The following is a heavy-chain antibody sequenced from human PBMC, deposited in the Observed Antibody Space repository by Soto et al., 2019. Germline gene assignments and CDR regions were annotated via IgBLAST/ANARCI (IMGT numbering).Heavy chain of an antibody. D-gene: IGHD5-12*01. CDR1: GGSISSGDYY. V-gene: IGHV4-30-4*01. CDR3: ASIRWLQFDIDY. Sequence: PSETLSLTCTVSGGSISSGDYYWSWIRQPPGKGLEWIGYIYYSGSTYYNPSLKSRVTISVDTSKNQFSLKLSSVTAADTAVYYCASIRWLQFDIDYWGQGTLVTVSS. CDR2: IYYSGST. J-gene: IGHJ4*02.